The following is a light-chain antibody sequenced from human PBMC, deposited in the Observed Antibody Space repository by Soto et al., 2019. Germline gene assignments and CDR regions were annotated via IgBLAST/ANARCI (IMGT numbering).Light chain of an antibody. CDR3: QSADSRAVI. CDR1: ALPKQY. Sequence: SYELTQPPSVSVSPGQTARITCSGDALPKQYSYWYQQKPGQALVLVIYKDGERPSGIPERFSGSSSGTTVTLTISGVQAEDEAEYYCQSADSRAVIFGGGTKLTVL. CDR2: KDG. V-gene: IGLV3-25*03. J-gene: IGLJ2*01.